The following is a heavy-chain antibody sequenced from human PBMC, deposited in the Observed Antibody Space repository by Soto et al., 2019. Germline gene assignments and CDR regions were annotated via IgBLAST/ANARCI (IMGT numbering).Heavy chain of an antibody. D-gene: IGHD6-19*01. CDR2: INAGNGNT. Sequence: QVQLVQSGAVEKKPGASVKVSCKASGYTFTSYAMHWVRQAPGQRLEWMGWINAGNGNTKYSQKFQGRVTITRDTAASTAYMELSSLRSEDTAVYYCARAVAVPADFDYWGQGTLVTVSS. CDR1: GYTFTSYA. CDR3: ARAVAVPADFDY. J-gene: IGHJ4*02. V-gene: IGHV1-3*05.